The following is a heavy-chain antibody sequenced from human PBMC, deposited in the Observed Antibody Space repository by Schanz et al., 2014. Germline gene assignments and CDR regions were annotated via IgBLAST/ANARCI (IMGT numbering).Heavy chain of an antibody. D-gene: IGHD5-12*01. V-gene: IGHV3-53*01. CDR1: GFSVSTNY. J-gene: IGHJ3*01. Sequence: EVQLVESGGGLIQPGGSLRLSCAVSGFSVSTNYMSWVRQAPGKGLEWVSSIYINSGSTNYADSVKGRFIISRDSSKNTLFLQMNSLRAEDTAVDFCARDEGRDGYNLAFDVWGQGTLVTVSS. CDR3: ARDEGRDGYNLAFDV. CDR2: IYINSGST.